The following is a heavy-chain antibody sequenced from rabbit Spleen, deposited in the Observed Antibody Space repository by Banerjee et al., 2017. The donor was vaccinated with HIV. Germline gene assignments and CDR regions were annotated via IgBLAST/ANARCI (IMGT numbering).Heavy chain of an antibody. CDR1: GFSFSNYYY. D-gene: IGHD7-1*01. CDR3: VRTDAVTGGWPSYFNL. CDR2: IYTISGYT. V-gene: IGHV1S45*01. Sequence: QEQLEESGGDLVKPEGSLTLTCTPSGFSFSNYYYIYWVRQAPGKGLEWIGCIYTISGYTYYASWVKGRFTISKTSSTTVTLQMTSLTVADTATYFCVRTDAVTGGWPSYFNLWGQGTLVTVS. J-gene: IGHJ4*01.